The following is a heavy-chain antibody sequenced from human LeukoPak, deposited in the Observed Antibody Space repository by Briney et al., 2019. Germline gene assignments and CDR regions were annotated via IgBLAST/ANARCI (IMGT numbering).Heavy chain of an antibody. CDR3: AKADISSGCLDS. CDR1: GFTFSSYG. CDR2: IRYDGSNK. J-gene: IGHJ4*02. Sequence: GGSLRLSCAASGFTFSSYGMHWVRQAPGKGLEWVAFIRYDGSNKYYANSVKGRFTISRDNSKNTLYLQMNSLRAEDTAVYYCAKADISSGCLDSWGQGTLVTVSS. V-gene: IGHV3-30*02. D-gene: IGHD6-19*01.